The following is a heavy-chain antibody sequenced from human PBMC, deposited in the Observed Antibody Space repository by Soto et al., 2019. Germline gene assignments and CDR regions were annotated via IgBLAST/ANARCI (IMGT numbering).Heavy chain of an antibody. V-gene: IGHV3-74*01. CDR3: ARTAAGSGSDY. CDR2: INSDGSST. D-gene: IGHD3-10*01. J-gene: IGHJ4*02. CDR1: GDTFNTYW. Sequence: EVQLVESGGGLVQPGGYLRISCAASGDTFNTYWMHWVRQAPGKGLVWVSRINSDGSSTNYADSVKGRFTISRDNAKNTLYLQMNSLRAEDTAVYYCARTAAGSGSDYWGLGTLVTVSS.